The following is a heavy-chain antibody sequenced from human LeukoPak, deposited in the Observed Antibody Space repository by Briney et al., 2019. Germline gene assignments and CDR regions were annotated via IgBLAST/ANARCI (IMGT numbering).Heavy chain of an antibody. CDR2: IYPGDSDT. CDR3: ARHSFSGSGSFVWFDP. CDR1: GYSFTSYW. J-gene: IGHJ5*02. V-gene: IGHV5-51*01. Sequence: GESLKISCKGSGYSFTSYWIGWVRQMPGKGQEWMGIIYPGDSDTRYSPSFQGQVTISADKSISTAYLQWNSLKASDTAMYYCARHSFSGSGSFVWFDPWGQGTLVTVSS. D-gene: IGHD3-10*01.